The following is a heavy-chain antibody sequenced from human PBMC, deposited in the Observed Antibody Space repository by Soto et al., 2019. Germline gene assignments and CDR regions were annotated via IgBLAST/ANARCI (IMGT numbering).Heavy chain of an antibody. D-gene: IGHD2-15*01. CDR1: GFTFNNYA. CDR3: AKDGYYCSGGSCYMGVY. Sequence: LRLSCAASGFTFNNYAMSWVRQAPGKGLEWVSAISGSGGSTYYADSVKGRFTISRDNSKNTLYLQMNSLRAEDTAIYYCAKDGYYCSGGSCYMGVYWGQGTLVTVSS. V-gene: IGHV3-23*01. CDR2: ISGSGGST. J-gene: IGHJ4*02.